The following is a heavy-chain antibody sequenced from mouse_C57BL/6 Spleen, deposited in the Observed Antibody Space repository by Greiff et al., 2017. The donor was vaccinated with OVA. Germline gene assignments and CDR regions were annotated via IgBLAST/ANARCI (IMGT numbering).Heavy chain of an antibody. CDR1: GYTFTDYY. D-gene: IGHD2-3*01. J-gene: IGHJ1*03. CDR3: ARSDGYTRYFDV. V-gene: IGHV1-26*01. Sequence: VQLQQSGPELVKPGASVKISCKASGYTFTDYYMNWVKQSHGKSLEWIGDINPNNGGTSYNQKFKGKATLTVDKSSSTAYMELRSLTSEDSAVYYCARSDGYTRYFDVWGTGTTVTVSS. CDR2: INPNNGGT.